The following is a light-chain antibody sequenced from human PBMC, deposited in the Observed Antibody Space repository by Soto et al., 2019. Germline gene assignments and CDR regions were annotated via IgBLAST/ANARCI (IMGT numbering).Light chain of an antibody. CDR1: QSISSW. J-gene: IGKJ1*01. CDR3: QQYNSYSPT. Sequence: DIQMTQSPSTLSASVGDRVTITCRASQSISSWLAWYQQKPGKAPKLLIYDASSLESGVPSRFSGSGSGAEFTLTISSLQPDDFATYYCQQYNSYSPTFGRGTKV. CDR2: DAS. V-gene: IGKV1-5*01.